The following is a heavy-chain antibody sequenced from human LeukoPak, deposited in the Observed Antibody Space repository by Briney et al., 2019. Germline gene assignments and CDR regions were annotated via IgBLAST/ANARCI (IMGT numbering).Heavy chain of an antibody. CDR3: ARTHKGYYYDSSGYYSPYYYYYGMDV. Sequence: SETLSLTCAVYGGSFSGYYWSWIRQPPGKGLEWIGYIYYSGSTNYNPSLKSRVTISVDTSKNQFSLKLSSVTAADTAVYYCARTHKGYYYDSSGYYSPYYYYYGMDVWGQGTTVTVSS. CDR2: IYYSGST. J-gene: IGHJ6*02. V-gene: IGHV4-59*08. CDR1: GGSFSGYY. D-gene: IGHD3-22*01.